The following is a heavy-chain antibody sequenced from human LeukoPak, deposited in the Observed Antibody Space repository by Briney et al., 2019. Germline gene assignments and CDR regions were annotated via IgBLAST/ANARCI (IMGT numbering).Heavy chain of an antibody. Sequence: SETLSLTCTVSGGSISSSSYYWGWIRQPPGKGLEWIGSIYYSGSTYYNPSLKSRVTISVDTSRNQFSLKLSSVTAADTAVYYCARHVRGYSYGYWVYYYYYMDVWGKGTTVTISS. J-gene: IGHJ6*03. D-gene: IGHD5-18*01. CDR2: IYYSGST. CDR3: ARHVRGYSYGYWVYYYYYMDV. V-gene: IGHV4-39*01. CDR1: GGSISSSSYY.